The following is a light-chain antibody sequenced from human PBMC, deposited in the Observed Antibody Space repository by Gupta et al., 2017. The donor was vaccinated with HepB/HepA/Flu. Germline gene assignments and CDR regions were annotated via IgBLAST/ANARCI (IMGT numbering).Light chain of an antibody. CDR3: QQYYSTPIT. Sequence: DIVMTQSPDSLAVSLGERANINCKSSQSVLYSSNNKNYLAWYQQKPGQPPKLLIYWASTRESGVPDRFSGSGSVTDFTLTISSLQAEDVAVYYCQQYYSTPITFGQGTRLEIK. J-gene: IGKJ5*01. V-gene: IGKV4-1*01. CDR2: WAS. CDR1: QSVLYSSNNKNY.